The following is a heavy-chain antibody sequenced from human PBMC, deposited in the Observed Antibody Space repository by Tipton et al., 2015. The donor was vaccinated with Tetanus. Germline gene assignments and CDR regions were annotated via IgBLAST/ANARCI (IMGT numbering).Heavy chain of an antibody. CDR3: ARAAGPSGWTYFDF. V-gene: IGHV1-46*01. D-gene: IGHD6-19*01. CDR1: GFPFSRPF. J-gene: IGHJ4*02. Sequence: QSGPEVKKPGASVKLSCATSGFPFSRPFIHWVRQAPGHGLEWMGLINPSGGGTTYAQKFRDRVTITRDTATSTAYMELSSLTSQDTAVYYCARAAGPSGWTYFDFWGQGTLVPVSP. CDR2: INPSGGGT.